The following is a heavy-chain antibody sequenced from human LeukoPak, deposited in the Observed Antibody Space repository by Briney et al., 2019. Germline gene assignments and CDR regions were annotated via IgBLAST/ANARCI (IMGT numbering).Heavy chain of an antibody. J-gene: IGHJ4*02. D-gene: IGHD3-3*01. Sequence: PGGSLRLSCAASGFTFSSYAMSWVRQAPGKGLEWVSAISGSGGSTYYADSVKGRFTISRDNSKNTLYLQMNSLRAEDTAVYYCAKDHGVLRFLEWLSPYYYFDCWGQGTLVTVSS. CDR2: ISGSGGST. CDR1: GFTFSSYA. CDR3: AKDHGVLRFLEWLSPYYYFDC. V-gene: IGHV3-23*01.